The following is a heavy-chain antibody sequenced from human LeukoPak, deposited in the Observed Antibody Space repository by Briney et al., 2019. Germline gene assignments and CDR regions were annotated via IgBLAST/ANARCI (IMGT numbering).Heavy chain of an antibody. CDR1: GGSFSGYY. D-gene: IGHD3-10*01. CDR2: INHSGST. CDR3: ARHYYGSGRPSSRSQSDDS. Sequence: SETLSLTCAVYGGSFSGYYWSWIRQPPGKGLEWIGEINHSGSTNYNPSLKSRVTISVDTSKNQFSLKLSSVTAADTAVYYCARHYYGSGRPSSRSQSDDSWGQGTLVTVSS. V-gene: IGHV4-34*01. J-gene: IGHJ4*02.